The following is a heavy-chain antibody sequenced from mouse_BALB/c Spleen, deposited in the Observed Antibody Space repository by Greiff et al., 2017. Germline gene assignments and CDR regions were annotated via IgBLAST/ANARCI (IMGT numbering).Heavy chain of an antibody. V-gene: IGHV14-3*02. CDR3: ASLITTVVATDGYYAMDY. CDR1: GFNIKDTY. Sequence: EVMLVESGAELVKPGASVKLSCTASGFNIKDTYMHWVKQRPEQGLEWIGRIDPANGNTKYDPKFQGKATITADTSSNTAYLQLSSLTSEDTAVYYCASLITTVVATDGYYAMDYWGQGTSVTVSS. D-gene: IGHD1-1*01. J-gene: IGHJ4*01. CDR2: IDPANGNT.